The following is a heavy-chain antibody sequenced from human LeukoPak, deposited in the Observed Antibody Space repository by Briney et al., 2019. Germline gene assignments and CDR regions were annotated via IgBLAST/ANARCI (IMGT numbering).Heavy chain of an antibody. J-gene: IGHJ4*02. D-gene: IGHD2-2*01. CDR3: AKDRGYCSSTSCYGHFDY. CDR2: ISSSSSTI. Sequence: PGGSLRLSCAASGFTFSSYSMNWVRQAPGKGLEWVSYISSSSSTIYYADSVKGRFTISRDNAKNSLYLQMNSLRAEDTAVYYCAKDRGYCSSTSCYGHFDYWGQGTLVTVSS. V-gene: IGHV3-48*04. CDR1: GFTFSSYS.